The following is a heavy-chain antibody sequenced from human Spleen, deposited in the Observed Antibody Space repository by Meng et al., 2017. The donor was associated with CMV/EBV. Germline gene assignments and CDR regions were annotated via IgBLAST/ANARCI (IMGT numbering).Heavy chain of an antibody. J-gene: IGHJ4*02. CDR1: GGSVSSGASS. CDR2: ISHRGST. CDR3: AGAGRTFEY. Sequence: SVPCSVSGGSVSSGASSWTWVRQHPGKGLEWIGYISHRGSTLYNPSLESRLTISVDTSMNQFSLTLTSVSAADTAVYYCAGAGRTFEYWGQGALVT. V-gene: IGHV4-31*03. D-gene: IGHD1-14*01.